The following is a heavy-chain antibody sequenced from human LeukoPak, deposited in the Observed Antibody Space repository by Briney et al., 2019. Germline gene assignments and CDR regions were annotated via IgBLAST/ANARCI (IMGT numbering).Heavy chain of an antibody. CDR1: GGSISSSNYF. D-gene: IGHD6-13*01. Sequence: SETLSLTCTVSGGSISSSNYFWGWLRQPPGKGLEWIGSIYYSGSTYYNPSLKSRVTISVDTSKNQFSLNLNSVTAADTAVYYCARLSSSWILDYWGQGTLVTVSS. CDR3: ARLSSSWILDY. J-gene: IGHJ4*02. CDR2: IYYSGST. V-gene: IGHV4-39*01.